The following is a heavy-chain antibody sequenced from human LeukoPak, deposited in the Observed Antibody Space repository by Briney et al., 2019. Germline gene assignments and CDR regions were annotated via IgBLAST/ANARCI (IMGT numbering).Heavy chain of an antibody. J-gene: IGHJ4*02. CDR3: ARLAEEYSNFYIYYFDY. V-gene: IGHV4-34*01. D-gene: IGHD4-11*01. CDR1: GEPFSGYY. Sequence: PSETLSLNCAFYGEPFSGYYWSCVRQPPGKGLEWIGEINHGGSTNSNPSLKSRVTISVATSKNQSSLKLSSVTAAATAVYYCARLAEEYSNFYIYYFDYWGQGTLVTVSS. CDR2: INHGGST.